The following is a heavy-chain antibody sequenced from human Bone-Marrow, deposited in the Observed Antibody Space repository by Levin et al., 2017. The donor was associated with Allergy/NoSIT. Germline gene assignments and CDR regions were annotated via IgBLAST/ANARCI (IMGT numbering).Heavy chain of an antibody. CDR2: IYYSGST. J-gene: IGHJ5*02. CDR3: ARGGLTISTNWFDP. Sequence: SETLSLTCEVSGGSISSSGYYWSWIRQHPGKGLEFIGHIYYSGSTYYNPSLKSRVTISLDTSKNQFSLRLSSVTAADTAVYYCARGGLTISTNWFDPWGQGTLVTVSS. V-gene: IGHV4-31*11. CDR1: GGSISSSGYY. D-gene: IGHD3-3*01.